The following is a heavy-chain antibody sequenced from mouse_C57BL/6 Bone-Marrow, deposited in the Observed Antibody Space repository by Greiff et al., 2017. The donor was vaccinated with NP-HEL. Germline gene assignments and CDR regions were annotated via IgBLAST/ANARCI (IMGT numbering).Heavy chain of an antibody. CDR1: GYSITSGYY. CDR3: ASPGTVVAPHFDY. J-gene: IGHJ2*01. CDR2: ISYDGSN. V-gene: IGHV3-6*01. Sequence: VQLKESGPGLVKPSQSLSLTCSVTGYSITSGYYWNWIRQFPGNKLEWMGYISYDGSNNYNPSLKNRISITRDTSKNQFFLKLNSVTTEDTATYYCASPGTVVAPHFDYWGQGTTLTVSS. D-gene: IGHD1-1*01.